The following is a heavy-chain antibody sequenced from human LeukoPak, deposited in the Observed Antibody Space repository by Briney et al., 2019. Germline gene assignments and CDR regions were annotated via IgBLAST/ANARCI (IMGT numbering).Heavy chain of an antibody. CDR1: GGSISSYY. CDR3: ARASDAFDI. V-gene: IGHV4-59*01. Sequence: SETLSLTCTVSGGSISSYYWSWIRQPPGKGLEWIGYIYYSGSTSYNPSLKSRVTISVDTSKNQFSLKLSSVTAADTAVYYCARASDAFDIWGQGTMVTVSS. CDR2: IYYSGST. J-gene: IGHJ3*02.